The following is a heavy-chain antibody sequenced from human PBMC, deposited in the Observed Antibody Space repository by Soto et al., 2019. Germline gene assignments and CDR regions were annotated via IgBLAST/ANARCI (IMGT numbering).Heavy chain of an antibody. J-gene: IGHJ2*01. D-gene: IGHD6-6*01. CDR2: LSWNSGSI. V-gene: IGHV3-9*01. CDR1: GFTFDDYA. Sequence: EVPLVESGGGLVQPGRSLRLSCVVSGFTFDDYAMHWVRQAPGKGLEWVSGLSWNSGSIGYADSVKGRFTISRDNAKKSLYLQIDSLRAEDTALYYCAKDVYSSSSGDGYFDLWGRGTLVTVSS. CDR3: AKDVYSSSSGDGYFDL.